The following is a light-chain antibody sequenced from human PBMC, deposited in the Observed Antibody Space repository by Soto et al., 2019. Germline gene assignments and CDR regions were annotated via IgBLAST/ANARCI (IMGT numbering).Light chain of an antibody. V-gene: IGKV3-15*01. CDR3: QHYTLYSAP. CDR1: QSVSRN. CDR2: GAS. Sequence: EVVLTQSPATLSVSPGDRATLSCRASQSVSRNLAWYQQKPGQAPRLLIYGASTRATGVPARFSGSGSATEFTLSISRLQPDDFATYFCQHYTLYSAPFGQGTRV. J-gene: IGKJ5*01.